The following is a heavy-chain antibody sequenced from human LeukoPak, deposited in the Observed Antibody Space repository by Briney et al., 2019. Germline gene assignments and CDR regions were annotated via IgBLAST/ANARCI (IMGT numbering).Heavy chain of an antibody. J-gene: IGHJ4*02. CDR2: TYYRSKWYN. CDR3: AREDYYDSSGYYQPTFDY. D-gene: IGHD3-22*01. CDR1: GDSVSSNSAA. Sequence: SQTLSLTCAISGDSVSSNSAAWNWIRQSPSRGLEWLGRTYYRSKWYNDYAVSVKSRITINPDTSKNQFSLQLNSVTPEDTAVYYCAREDYYDSSGYYQPTFDYWGQGTLVTVSS. V-gene: IGHV6-1*01.